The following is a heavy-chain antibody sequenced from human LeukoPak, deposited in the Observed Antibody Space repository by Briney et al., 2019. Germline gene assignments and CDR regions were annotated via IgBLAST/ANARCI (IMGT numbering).Heavy chain of an antibody. V-gene: IGHV4-34*01. J-gene: IGHJ4*02. CDR1: GWSLSGYY. D-gene: IGHD2-15*01. CDR3: GRDGSRYCSGASCYTY. Sequence: NSSETLSLTCAVYGWSLSGYYWSWIRQPPGRGLEWMGEINYSGSTNYNPSLKSRVTISVDTSKNRFSLKLSSVTAADTAVYYCGRDGSRYCSGASCYTYWGQGTLVTVSS. CDR2: INYSGST.